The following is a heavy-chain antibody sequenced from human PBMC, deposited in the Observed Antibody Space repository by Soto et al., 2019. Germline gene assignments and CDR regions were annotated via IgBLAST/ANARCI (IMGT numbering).Heavy chain of an antibody. CDR1: GFTFTSSA. Sequence: SVKVSCKASGFTFTSSAVQWVRQARGQRLEWIGWIVVGSGNTNYAQKFQERVTITRDMSTSTAYMELSSLRSEDTAVYYCAAGAGLRAYCGGDCAFDIWGQGTMVTVSS. CDR2: IVVGSGNT. D-gene: IGHD2-21*02. V-gene: IGHV1-58*01. J-gene: IGHJ3*02. CDR3: AAGAGLRAYCGGDCAFDI.